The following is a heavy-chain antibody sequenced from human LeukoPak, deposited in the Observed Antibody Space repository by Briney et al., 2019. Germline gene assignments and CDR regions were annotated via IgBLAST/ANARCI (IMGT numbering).Heavy chain of an antibody. Sequence: ASVKVSCKASGYTFTSYYMHWVRQAPGRGLEWMGIINPSGGSTSYAQKFQGRVTTTRDTSTSTVYMELSSLRSEDTAVYYCARDRPQRGLVGATNVAFDIWGQGTMVTVSS. J-gene: IGHJ3*02. CDR2: INPSGGST. CDR3: ARDRPQRGLVGATNVAFDI. CDR1: GYTFTSYY. V-gene: IGHV1-46*01. D-gene: IGHD1-26*01.